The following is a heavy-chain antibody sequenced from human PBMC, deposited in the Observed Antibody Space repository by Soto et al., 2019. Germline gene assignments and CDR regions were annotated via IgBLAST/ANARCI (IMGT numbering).Heavy chain of an antibody. D-gene: IGHD3-10*01. Sequence: PXESLKISCKGSGYSFTSYWIGWVRQIPGKGLEWMGIIYPGDSDTRYSPSFQGQVTISADKSISTAYLQWSSLKASDTAMYYCARLWFGPLSAFDIWGQGTMVTVSS. CDR2: IYPGDSDT. J-gene: IGHJ3*02. V-gene: IGHV5-51*01. CDR3: ARLWFGPLSAFDI. CDR1: GYSFTSYW.